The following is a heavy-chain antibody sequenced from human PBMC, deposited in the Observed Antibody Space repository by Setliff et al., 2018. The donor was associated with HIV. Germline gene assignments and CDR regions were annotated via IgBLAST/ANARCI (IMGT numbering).Heavy chain of an antibody. CDR3: ARVARMHPFDP. V-gene: IGHV4-39*07. CDR1: GGSISSNSYY. CDR2: IYHSGRT. J-gene: IGHJ5*02. Sequence: SETLSLTCTVSGGSISSNSYYWGWIRQPPGKGLEWIGSIYHSGRTYYNPSLKSRITISVDTSKNQFSLKLTSVTAADTAVYYCARVARMHPFDPWGRGALVTVSS.